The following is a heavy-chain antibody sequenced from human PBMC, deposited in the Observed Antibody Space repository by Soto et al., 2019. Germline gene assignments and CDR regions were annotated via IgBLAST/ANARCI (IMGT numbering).Heavy chain of an antibody. CDR3: ARAPLIKGRDYYYYGMDV. D-gene: IGHD3-16*01. Sequence: PSETLSLTCTVSGASISSSSYYGGWIRQPPGKGLEWIGSIYYSGNTYYNPSLKSRVTISLDTSKNQISLRLSSVTAADTAVYYCARAPLIKGRDYYYYGMDVWGQGTTVTVSS. V-gene: IGHV4-39*01. CDR1: GASISSSSYY. CDR2: IYYSGNT. J-gene: IGHJ6*02.